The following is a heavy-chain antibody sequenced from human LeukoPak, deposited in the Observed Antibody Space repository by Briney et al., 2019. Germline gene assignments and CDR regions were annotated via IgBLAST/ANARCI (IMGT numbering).Heavy chain of an antibody. Sequence: SETLSLTCAVYGGSFSGYYWSWIRQPPGKGLEWIGEINHSGSTNYNPSLKSRVTISVDTSKNQFSLKLSSVTAADTAVYYCARSRISSSWGRGDWFDPWGQGTLVTVSS. D-gene: IGHD6-13*01. J-gene: IGHJ5*02. CDR2: INHSGST. V-gene: IGHV4-34*01. CDR3: ARSRISSSWGRGDWFDP. CDR1: GGSFSGYY.